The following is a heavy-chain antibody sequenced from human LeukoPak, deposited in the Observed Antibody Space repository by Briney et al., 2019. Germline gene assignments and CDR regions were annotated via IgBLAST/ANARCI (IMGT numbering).Heavy chain of an antibody. CDR3: ASPYYYDRSSYYHFIDH. D-gene: IGHD3-22*01. J-gene: IGHJ4*02. V-gene: IGHV3-23*01. CDR2: ISGSDGST. CDR1: GFAYSSYV. Sequence: GGSLRLSCAASGFAYSSYVMSWARQTPGKGLECVSSISGSDGSTYYADSVKGRFTISRDNSKNTQHLQMNNLRTEDTAVYYCASPYYYDRSSYYHFIDHWGRGTLVTVSS.